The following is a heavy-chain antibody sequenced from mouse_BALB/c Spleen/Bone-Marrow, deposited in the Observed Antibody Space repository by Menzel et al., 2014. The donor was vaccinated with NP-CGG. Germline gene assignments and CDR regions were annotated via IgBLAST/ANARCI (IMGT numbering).Heavy chain of an antibody. CDR1: GFTFSDYY. D-gene: IGHD2-14*01. Sequence: EVMLVESGGGLVKPGRSLKLSCAASGFTFSDYYMYWVRQTPEKRLEWVATISDAGSYTYYPDSVKGRFTISRDNAKNNLYLQMISLKSEDTAMYYCARDGDYRYAWFAYWGQGTLVTVST. CDR3: ARDGDYRYAWFAY. CDR2: ISDAGSYT. V-gene: IGHV5-4*02. J-gene: IGHJ3*01.